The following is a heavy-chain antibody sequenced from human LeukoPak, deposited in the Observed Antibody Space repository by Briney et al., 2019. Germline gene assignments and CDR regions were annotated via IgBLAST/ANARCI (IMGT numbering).Heavy chain of an antibody. CDR2: INHSGST. J-gene: IGHJ3*02. V-gene: IGHV4-34*01. Sequence: SETLSLTCAVYGGSFSGYYWSWIRQPPGKGLEWIGEINHSGSTNYNPSLKSRVTISVDTSKNQFSLKLSSVTAADTAVYYCARDRRGTYDRDAFDIWGQGTMVTVSS. D-gene: IGHD3-22*01. CDR3: ARDRRGTYDRDAFDI. CDR1: GGSFSGYY.